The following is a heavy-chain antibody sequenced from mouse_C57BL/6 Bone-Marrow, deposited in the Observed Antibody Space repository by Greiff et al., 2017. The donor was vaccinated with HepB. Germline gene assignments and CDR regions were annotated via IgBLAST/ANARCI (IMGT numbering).Heavy chain of an antibody. J-gene: IGHJ3*01. D-gene: IGHD2-2*01. CDR1: GFTFSSYA. Sequence: EVQLKESGEGLVKPGGSLKLSCAASGFTFSSYAMSWVRQTPEKRLEWVAYISSGGDYIYYADTVKGRFTISRDNARNTLYLQMSSLKSEDTAMYYCTRGGCGYDSAWFAYWGQGTLVTVSA. CDR2: ISSGGDYI. CDR3: TRGGCGYDSAWFAY. V-gene: IGHV5-9-1*02.